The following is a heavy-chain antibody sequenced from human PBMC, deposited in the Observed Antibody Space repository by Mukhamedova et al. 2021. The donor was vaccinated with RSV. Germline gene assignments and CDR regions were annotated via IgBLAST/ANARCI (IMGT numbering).Heavy chain of an antibody. J-gene: IGHJ4*02. D-gene: IGHD1-26*01. V-gene: IGHV3-15*01. Sequence: EWLGRIKSRSDGGTTYYAAPVIGRFTISRDDSKNVFYLQINSLKTEDTAVYYCTTDGTLTSLMGYWGQGTLVTVSS. CDR3: TTDGTLTSLMGY. CDR2: IKSRSDGGTT.